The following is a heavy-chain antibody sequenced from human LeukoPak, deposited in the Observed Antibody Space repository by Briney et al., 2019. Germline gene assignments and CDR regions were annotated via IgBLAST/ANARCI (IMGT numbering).Heavy chain of an antibody. Sequence: GGSLRLSCTASGFTFDDYAIHWVRQAPGKGLEWVSAIGTAGDTYYPGSVKGRFTISRENDKNSLYLQMNSLRAGDTAVYYCARVYSGYYDYWGQGTLVTVSS. J-gene: IGHJ4*02. CDR3: ARVYSGYYDY. D-gene: IGHD3-22*01. CDR1: GFTFDDYA. CDR2: IGTAGDT. V-gene: IGHV3-13*01.